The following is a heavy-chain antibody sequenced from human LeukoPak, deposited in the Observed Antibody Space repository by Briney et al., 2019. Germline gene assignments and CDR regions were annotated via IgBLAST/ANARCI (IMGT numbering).Heavy chain of an antibody. D-gene: IGHD3-22*01. CDR2: ISASSSTK. Sequence: GGSLRLSCAASGFTFISYGMHWVRQAPGKGLEWLSYISASSSTKYYADSVKGRFTISRDNAKNSLYLQMNSLRAEETAVYYCARVMNYYFDSNGPVDYWGQGNLVIVSS. CDR1: GFTFISYG. J-gene: IGHJ4*02. CDR3: ARVMNYYFDSNGPVDY. V-gene: IGHV3-48*01.